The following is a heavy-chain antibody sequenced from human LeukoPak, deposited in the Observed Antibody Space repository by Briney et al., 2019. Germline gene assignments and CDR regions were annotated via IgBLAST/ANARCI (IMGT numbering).Heavy chain of an antibody. J-gene: IGHJ6*02. CDR1: GGSFSGYY. CDR2: INHSGST. D-gene: IGHD6-6*01. Sequence: SETLSLTCAVYGGSFSGYYWSWIRQPPGKGLEWIGEINHSGSTNYNPSLKSRVTISVDTSKNQFSLKLSSVTAADTAVYYCARAWYSSSSLDYYYYGMDVWGQGTTVTVSS. CDR3: ARAWYSSSSLDYYYYGMDV. V-gene: IGHV4-34*01.